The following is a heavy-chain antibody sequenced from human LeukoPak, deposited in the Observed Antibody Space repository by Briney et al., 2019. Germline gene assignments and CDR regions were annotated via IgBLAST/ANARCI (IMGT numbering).Heavy chain of an antibody. J-gene: IGHJ5*02. D-gene: IGHD1-7*01. CDR1: GGSISSSSYY. V-gene: IGHV4-39*01. CDR3: ARGFRGPAGTTNLGPWFDP. CDR2: IYYSGST. Sequence: PSETLSLTCTVSGGSISSSSYYWGWIRQPPGKGLEWIGSIYYSGSTYYNPSLKSRVTISVDTSKNQFSLKLSSVTAADTAVYYCARGFRGPAGTTNLGPWFDPWGQGTLVTVSS.